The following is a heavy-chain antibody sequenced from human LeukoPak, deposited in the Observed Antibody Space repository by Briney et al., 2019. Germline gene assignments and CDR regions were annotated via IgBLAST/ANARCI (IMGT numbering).Heavy chain of an antibody. J-gene: IGHJ4*02. CDR3: ASAYYDILTGYYHEFDY. D-gene: IGHD3-9*01. Sequence: GRSLRLSCAASGFTFSSYAMHWVRQAPGKGLEWVAVISYDGSNKYYADSVKGRFTISRDNSKNTLYLQMNSLRAEDTAVYYCASAYYDILTGYYHEFDYWGQGTLVTVSS. V-gene: IGHV3-30-3*01. CDR2: ISYDGSNK. CDR1: GFTFSSYA.